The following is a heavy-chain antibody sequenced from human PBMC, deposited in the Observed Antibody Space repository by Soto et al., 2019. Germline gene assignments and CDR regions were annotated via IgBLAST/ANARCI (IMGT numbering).Heavy chain of an antibody. D-gene: IGHD4-17*01. CDR3: ARGRSVTTGGGIDY. CDR1: GYTLTSYD. Sequence: ASVKVSWKASGYTLTSYDLNWVRQATGQGLEWMGWMNPNSGNTGYAQKFQGRVTMTRNTSISTAHMELSSLRSEDTAVYYCARGRSVTTGGGIDYWGQGTLVTVSS. CDR2: MNPNSGNT. V-gene: IGHV1-8*01. J-gene: IGHJ4*02.